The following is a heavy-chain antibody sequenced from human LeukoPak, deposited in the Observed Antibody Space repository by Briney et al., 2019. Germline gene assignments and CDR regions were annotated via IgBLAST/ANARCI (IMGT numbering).Heavy chain of an antibody. V-gene: IGHV1-18*01. CDR1: GYTFTTYG. Sequence: ASVKVSCKASGYTFTTYGISWVRQAPGQGLEWMGWISAYIGNTNYAQKFQGRVTITADESTSTAYMELSSLRSEDTVVYYCARVSIAALRSGLGYFQHWGQGTLVTVSS. CDR2: ISAYIGNT. D-gene: IGHD6-6*01. CDR3: ARVSIAALRSGLGYFQH. J-gene: IGHJ1*01.